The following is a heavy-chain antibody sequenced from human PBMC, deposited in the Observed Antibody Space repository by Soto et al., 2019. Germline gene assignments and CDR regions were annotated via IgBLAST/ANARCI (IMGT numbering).Heavy chain of an antibody. CDR1: GYTXISYV. CDR3: ARSGEHPLDF. J-gene: IGHJ4*02. Sequence: SXKVSFKTSGYTXISYVIDLVRQAPGQGLEWMGFSTHTGNTIYAQKFHGRVALTTDSSTSTAHMEVRGLRSDDTAVYYCARSGEHPLDFWGQGTPGPVSS. V-gene: IGHV1-18*01. CDR2: STHTGNT. D-gene: IGHD1-26*01.